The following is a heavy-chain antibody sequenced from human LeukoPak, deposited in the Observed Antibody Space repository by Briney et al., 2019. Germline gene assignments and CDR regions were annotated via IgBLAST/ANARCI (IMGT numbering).Heavy chain of an antibody. Sequence: GGSLRLSCAASGFTFDDYAMHWVRQAPGKGLEWVSGIGWNSGSIGYADSVKGRFTISRDNAKNSLYLQMNSLRAEDTALYYCAKDLVRYCSSTSCYGSNAFDIWGQGTMVTVSS. CDR3: AKDLVRYCSSTSCYGSNAFDI. V-gene: IGHV3-9*01. CDR2: IGWNSGSI. J-gene: IGHJ3*02. CDR1: GFTFDDYA. D-gene: IGHD2-2*01.